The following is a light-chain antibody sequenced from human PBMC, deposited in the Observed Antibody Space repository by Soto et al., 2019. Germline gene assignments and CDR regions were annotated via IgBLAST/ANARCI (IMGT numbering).Light chain of an antibody. V-gene: IGKV1-17*01. Sequence: DIQMTQSPSTLSGSVRDRVTITWLASLYTYNYFSLDKQKPGEAPKLLIYAVSTLQSGVPSRFSGSVSGTEFTLSICSLQPEDFATYYCQQLNSYPPFFGQGTRLEIK. CDR2: AVS. CDR3: QQLNSYPPF. J-gene: IGKJ5*01. CDR1: LYTYNY.